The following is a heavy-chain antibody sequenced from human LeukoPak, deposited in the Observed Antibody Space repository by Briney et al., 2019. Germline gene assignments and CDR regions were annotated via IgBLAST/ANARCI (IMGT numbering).Heavy chain of an antibody. Sequence: AGGSLRLSCAASGFTFTSYAMTWVRQAPGKGLEWVSAISGSGGSTYYPDSVKGRFTVSRDNSKNTVYLQINSLRADDTAVYYCAKDHSYDILTGYRNYFDYWGQGTLVTVSS. CDR3: AKDHSYDILTGYRNYFDY. D-gene: IGHD3-9*01. J-gene: IGHJ4*02. CDR2: ISGSGGST. V-gene: IGHV3-23*01. CDR1: GFTFTSYA.